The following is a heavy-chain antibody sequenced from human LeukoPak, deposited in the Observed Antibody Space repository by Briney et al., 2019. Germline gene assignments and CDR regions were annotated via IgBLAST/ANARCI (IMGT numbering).Heavy chain of an antibody. Sequence: GGSLRLSCAASGFTFSSYWMSWVRQAPGKGLEWVANIKQDGSEKYYVVSVKGRFTISRDNAKNSLYLQMNSLRAEDTAVYYCARDRVLSTYYDFWSGYYSPSSADYWGQGTLVTVSS. V-gene: IGHV3-7*01. CDR2: IKQDGSEK. CDR1: GFTFSSYW. CDR3: ARDRVLSTYYDFWSGYYSPSSADY. J-gene: IGHJ4*02. D-gene: IGHD3-3*01.